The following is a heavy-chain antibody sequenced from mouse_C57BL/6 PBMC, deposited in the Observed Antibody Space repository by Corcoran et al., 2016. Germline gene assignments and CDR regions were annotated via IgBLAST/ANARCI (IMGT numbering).Heavy chain of an antibody. CDR1: GYTFTDYY. CDR3: ASRFWGLYAMDY. V-gene: IGHV1-26*01. CDR2: INPNNGGT. Sequence: EVQLQQSGPELVKPGASVKISCKASGYTFTDYYMNWVKQSHGKSLEWIGDINPNNGGTSYNQKFKGKATLTVDKSSSTAYMELRSLTSEDSAVYYCASRFWGLYAMDYWGQGTSVTVSS. J-gene: IGHJ4*01.